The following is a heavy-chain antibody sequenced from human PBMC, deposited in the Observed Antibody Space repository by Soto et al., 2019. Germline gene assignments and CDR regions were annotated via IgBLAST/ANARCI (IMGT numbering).Heavy chain of an antibody. D-gene: IGHD3-3*01. Sequence: QAQGKGLEWVSAISGSGGSTYYADSVKGRFTISRDNSKNTLYLQMNSLRAEDTAVYYCAKYCLRAYYDFWSGYYIFDYWGQGTLVTVSS. CDR2: ISGSGGST. J-gene: IGHJ4*02. CDR3: AKYCLRAYYDFWSGYYIFDY. V-gene: IGHV3-23*01.